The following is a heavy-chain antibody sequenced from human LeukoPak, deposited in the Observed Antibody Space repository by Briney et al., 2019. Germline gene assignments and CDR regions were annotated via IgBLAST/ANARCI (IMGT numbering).Heavy chain of an antibody. CDR2: ISGSGGST. V-gene: IGHV3-23*01. Sequence: PGGSQRLSCAASGFTFSSYAMSWVRQAPGKGLEWVSAISGSGGSTYYADSVKGRFTISRDNSKNTLYLQMNSLRAEDTAVYYCAKLQAVYSSSPSGYWGQGTLVTVSS. CDR3: AKLQAVYSSSPSGY. D-gene: IGHD6-6*01. CDR1: GFTFSSYA. J-gene: IGHJ4*02.